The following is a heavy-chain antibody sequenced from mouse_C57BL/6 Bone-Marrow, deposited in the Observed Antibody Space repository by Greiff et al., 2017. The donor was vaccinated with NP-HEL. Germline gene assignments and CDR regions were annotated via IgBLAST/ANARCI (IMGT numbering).Heavy chain of an antibody. J-gene: IGHJ3*01. V-gene: IGHV1-55*01. CDR2: IYPGSGSP. CDR3: ACNYAAWFAY. Sequence: VQLQQPGAELVKPGASVKMSCKASGYTFTSYWITWVKQRPGQGLEWIGDIYPGSGSPNYNEKFKSKATLTVDTSSSTAYMQLSSLTSEVSAVYYCACNYAAWFAYWGQGTLVTVSA. D-gene: IGHD2-1*01. CDR1: GYTFTSYW.